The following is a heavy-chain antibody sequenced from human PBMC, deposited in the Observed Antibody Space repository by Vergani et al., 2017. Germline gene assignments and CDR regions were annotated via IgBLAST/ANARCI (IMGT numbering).Heavy chain of an antibody. V-gene: IGHV4-31*11. CDR3: ARAPIEYTIFGVVIIRFAFHI. J-gene: IGHJ3*02. D-gene: IGHD3-3*01. CDR2: IYYTGST. Sequence: QVQLQESGPGLVKPSQTLSLTCAVSGGPISSGGDYWSWIRQHPGKGLEWIGYIYYTGSTYYNPSLKSRVTLSVDKSKNQFSLKLSSVTAADTAVYYCARAPIEYTIFGVVIIRFAFHIWGQGTMVTVSS. CDR1: GGPISSGGDY.